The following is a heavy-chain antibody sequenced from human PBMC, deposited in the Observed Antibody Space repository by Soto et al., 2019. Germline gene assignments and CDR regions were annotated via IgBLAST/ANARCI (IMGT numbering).Heavy chain of an antibody. D-gene: IGHD3-22*01. CDR3: ARPGLSSGYWESGYYGMDV. CDR2: IYYSGST. CDR1: GGSISSSSYY. Sequence: PSETLSRTCTVSGGSISSSSYYWGWIRQPPGKGLEWIGSIYYSGSTYYNPSLKSRVTISVDTSKNQFSLKLSSVTAADTAVYYCARPGLSSGYWESGYYGMDVWGQGTTVTVSS. J-gene: IGHJ6*02. V-gene: IGHV4-39*01.